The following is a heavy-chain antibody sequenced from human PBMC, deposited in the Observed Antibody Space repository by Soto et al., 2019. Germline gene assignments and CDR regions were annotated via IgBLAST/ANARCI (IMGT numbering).Heavy chain of an antibody. CDR1: GFTFRNNW. CDR2: IKQDGSAK. Sequence: VGSLRLSCAGSGFTFRNNWMSWVRQAPGKGLEWVANIKQDGSAKNYVDSVKGRFTISRDNAKKSLYLQMNSLRAEDTAVYYCARDGGYSGYDFFDYWGQGTLVTVSS. J-gene: IGHJ4*02. V-gene: IGHV3-7*01. D-gene: IGHD5-12*01. CDR3: ARDGGYSGYDFFDY.